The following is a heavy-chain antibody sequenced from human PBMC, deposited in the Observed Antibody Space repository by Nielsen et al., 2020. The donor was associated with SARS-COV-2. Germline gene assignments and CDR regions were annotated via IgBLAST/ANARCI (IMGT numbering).Heavy chain of an antibody. CDR1: GFAFSHFA. CDR2: ISNDGGST. Sequence: GESLKISCAASGFAFSHFAMSWVRHHPGKGLQWVSHISNDGGSTYYAHSVKGRFTISRDNSKDTLYLQMSGLRPEDTAVYYCAKQFAKSDFDYVYNFWGQGTLVTVSS. D-gene: IGHD5-12*01. J-gene: IGHJ4*02. V-gene: IGHV3-23*01. CDR3: AKQFAKSDFDYVYNF.